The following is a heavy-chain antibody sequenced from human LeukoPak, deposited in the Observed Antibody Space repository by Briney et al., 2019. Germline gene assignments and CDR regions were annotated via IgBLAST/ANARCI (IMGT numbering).Heavy chain of an antibody. J-gene: IGHJ4*02. D-gene: IGHD2-2*01. CDR2: INPSGGST. Sequence: ASVKVSCKASGYTFTSYYMHWVRQAPGQGLEWMGIINPSGGSTSYAQKFQGRVTMTRDTSTSTAYMELRSLRSDDTAVYYCARDDIVVVPAARHLDYWGQGTLVTVSS. CDR1: GYTFTSYY. V-gene: IGHV1-46*01. CDR3: ARDDIVVVPAARHLDY.